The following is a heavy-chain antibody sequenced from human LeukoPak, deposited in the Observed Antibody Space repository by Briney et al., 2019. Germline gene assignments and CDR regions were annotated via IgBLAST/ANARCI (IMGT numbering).Heavy chain of an antibody. Sequence: SVKVSCKASGYTFSSYYMQWVRQAPGQGLEWMGGIIPIFGTANYAQKFQGRVTMTEDTSTDTAYMELSSLRSEDTAVYYCATGVSLWGQGTLVTVSS. CDR3: ATGVSL. CDR2: IIPIFGTA. V-gene: IGHV1-69*06. J-gene: IGHJ4*02. CDR1: GYTFSSYY. D-gene: IGHD6-13*01.